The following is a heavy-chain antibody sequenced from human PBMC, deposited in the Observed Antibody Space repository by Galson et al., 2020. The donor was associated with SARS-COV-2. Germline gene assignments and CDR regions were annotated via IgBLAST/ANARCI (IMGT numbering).Heavy chain of an antibody. CDR3: ARMYYDILTVYQNFDY. CDR2: IDWDDDK. J-gene: IGHJ4*02. V-gene: IGHV2-70*01. D-gene: IGHD3-9*01. Sequence: SGPTLVKPTQTLTLTCTFSGFSLSTSAMCVSWIRQPPGKALEWLALIDWDDDKYYSTSLKTRLTISKDTSKNQVVLTMTNMDPVDTATYYCARMYYDILTVYQNFDYWGQGTLVTVSS. CDR1: GFSLSTSAMC.